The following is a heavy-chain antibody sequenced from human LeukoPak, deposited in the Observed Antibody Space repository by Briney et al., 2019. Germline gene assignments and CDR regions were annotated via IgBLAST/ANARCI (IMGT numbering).Heavy chain of an antibody. CDR2: IYYSGST. V-gene: IGHV4-61*05. CDR3: ASYYCGGDCTDAFDI. Sequence: PSETLSLTCTVSGGSISSSSYYWGWIRQPPGKGLEWIGYIYYSGSTNYNPSLKSRVTISVDTSKNQFSLKLSSVTAADTAVYYCASYYCGGDCTDAFDIWGQGTMVTVSS. D-gene: IGHD2-21*02. CDR1: GGSISSSSYY. J-gene: IGHJ3*02.